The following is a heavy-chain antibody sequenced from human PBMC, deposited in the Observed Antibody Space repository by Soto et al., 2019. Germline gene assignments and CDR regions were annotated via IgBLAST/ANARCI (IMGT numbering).Heavy chain of an antibody. D-gene: IGHD6-13*01. CDR3: ARHPERIAEIGWFDP. Sequence: PGGSLRLSCEASRGAFGDYWMHWVRQAPGEGLVWVSRINRDANDIIYADSVKGRFTISRDNVKNSLYLQMNSLRAEDTAVYYCARHPERIAEIGWFDPWGQGTLVTV. CDR1: RGAFGDYW. V-gene: IGHV3-74*01. CDR2: INRDANDI. J-gene: IGHJ5*02.